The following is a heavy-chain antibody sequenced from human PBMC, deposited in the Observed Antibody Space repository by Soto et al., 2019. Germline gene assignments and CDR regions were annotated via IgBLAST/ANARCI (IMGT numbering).Heavy chain of an antibody. V-gene: IGHV4-59*01. D-gene: IGHD2-8*01. CDR1: GGSISSYY. J-gene: IGHJ4*02. CDR3: ARGNIVLMVYAPPPLDY. CDR2: IYYSGST. Sequence: SETLSLTCTVSGGSISSYYWSWIRQPPGKGLEWIGYIYYSGSTKYSSSLKSRVTISVDTSKNQFSLKLSSVTAADTAVYYCARGNIVLMVYAPPPLDYWGQGTLVTVSS.